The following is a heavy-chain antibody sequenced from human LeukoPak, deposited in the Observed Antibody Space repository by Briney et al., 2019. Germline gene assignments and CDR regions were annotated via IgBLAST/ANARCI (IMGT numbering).Heavy chain of an antibody. V-gene: IGHV4-59*08. D-gene: IGHD2-15*01. CDR2: IYYSGST. Sequence: SETLSLTCTVSGGSISSYYWSWIRQPPGKGLEWIGYIYYSGSTNYNPSLKSRVTISVDTSKNQFSLKLSSATAADTAVYYCARHYYHCSGGSCAEGFDYWGQGTLVTVSS. CDR3: ARHYYHCSGGSCAEGFDY. CDR1: GGSISSYY. J-gene: IGHJ4*02.